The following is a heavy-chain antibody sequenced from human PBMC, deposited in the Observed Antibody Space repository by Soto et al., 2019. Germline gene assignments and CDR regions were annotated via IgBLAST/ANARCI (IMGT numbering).Heavy chain of an antibody. J-gene: IGHJ4*02. CDR3: ARDSDYCTGGSCYGNFDF. Sequence: QVQLQESGPGLVKPSQTLSLTCTVSGGSISSGTYYWTWVRQRPGEGLEWIGFISHSGRTYYNPSLKSRTAISVVTSENQFSLRLSSVTAADTAVYFCARDSDYCTGGSCYGNFDFWGQGTLVTVSS. CDR2: ISHSGRT. V-gene: IGHV4-31*03. D-gene: IGHD2-15*01. CDR1: GGSISSGTYY.